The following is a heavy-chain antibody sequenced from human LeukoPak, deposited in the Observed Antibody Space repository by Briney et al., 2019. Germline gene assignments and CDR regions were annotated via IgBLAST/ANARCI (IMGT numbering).Heavy chain of an antibody. CDR1: GFTFSSYA. D-gene: IGHD2-8*01. J-gene: IGHJ4*02. V-gene: IGHV3-30-3*01. CDR3: ATEYCTNTDCHPFDY. CDR2: ISYDGSNK. Sequence: QAGGSLRLSCAASGFTFSSYAMHWVRQAPGKGLEWVAVISYDGSNKYYADSVKGRFTISRDNSKNTLYLQMNSLRAEDTAVYYCATEYCTNTDCHPFDYWGQGTLVTVSS.